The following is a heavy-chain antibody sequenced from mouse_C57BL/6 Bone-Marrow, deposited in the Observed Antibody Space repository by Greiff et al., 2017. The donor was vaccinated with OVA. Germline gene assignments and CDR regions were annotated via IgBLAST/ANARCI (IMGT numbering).Heavy chain of an antibody. CDR1: GFNIKDDY. Sequence: EVHLVESGAELVRPGASVKLSCTASGFNIKDDYMHWVKQRPEQGLEWIGWIDPENGDTEYASKFQGKATITADTSSNTAYLQLSSLTSEDTAVYYCISTAQALDYWGQGTTLTVSS. CDR2: IDPENGDT. J-gene: IGHJ2*01. D-gene: IGHD3-2*02. V-gene: IGHV14-4*01. CDR3: ISTAQALDY.